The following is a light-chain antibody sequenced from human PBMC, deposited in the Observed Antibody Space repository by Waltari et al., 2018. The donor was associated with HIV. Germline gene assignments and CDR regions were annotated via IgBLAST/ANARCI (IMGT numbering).Light chain of an antibody. J-gene: IGLJ3*02. Sequence: QSVLTQPPSVSGAPGQRVTISCTGSSPNIGAGYDVHWYQQLPGTAPKLLIYGNTNRPSGVSDRFSGAKSGTSASLAITGRQAEDEADYYCQSYDSRQSGFWVFGGGTTLTVL. CDR2: GNT. CDR1: SPNIGAGYD. V-gene: IGLV1-40*01. CDR3: QSYDSRQSGFWV.